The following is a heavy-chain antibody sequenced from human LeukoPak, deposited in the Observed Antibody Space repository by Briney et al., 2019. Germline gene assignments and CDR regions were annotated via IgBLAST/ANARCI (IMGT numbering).Heavy chain of an antibody. J-gene: IGHJ6*02. D-gene: IGHD2-8*02. CDR1: GFTFDDYA. V-gene: IGHV3-9*01. Sequence: GGSLRLSCAASGFTFDDYAMRWVRQAPGKGLEWVSGISWNSGSIGYADSVKGRFTISRDNAKNSLYLQMNSLRAEDTALYYCAKTTSGGYYYYGMDVWGQGTTVTVSS. CDR2: ISWNSGSI. CDR3: AKTTSGGYYYYGMDV.